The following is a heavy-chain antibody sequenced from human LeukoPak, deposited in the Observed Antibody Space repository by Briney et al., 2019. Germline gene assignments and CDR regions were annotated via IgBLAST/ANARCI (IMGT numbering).Heavy chain of an antibody. CDR1: GFTFSSYA. V-gene: IGHV3-23*01. J-gene: IGHJ1*01. CDR3: AKSVSGYLEYFQH. CDR2: IKGSGGST. D-gene: IGHD5-12*01. Sequence: PGRSLRLSCAASGFTFSSYAMSWVRQAPGKGLEWVSSIKGSGGSTYYADSVKGRFTISRDNSKNTLYLQMNSLRADDTAVYYCAKSVSGYLEYFQHWGQGTLVTVSS.